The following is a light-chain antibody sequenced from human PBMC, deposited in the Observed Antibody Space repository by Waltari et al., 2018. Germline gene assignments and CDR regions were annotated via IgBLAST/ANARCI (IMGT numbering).Light chain of an antibody. J-gene: IGLJ1*01. Sequence: QSALPQPASVSGSPGRSIPIPCPGTSIAVGGYNYSSWYQQHPGKAPKLMIYDVSKRPSGVSNRFSGSKSGNTASLTISGLQAEDEADYYCSSYTSSSTYVFGTGTKVTVL. V-gene: IGLV2-14*01. CDR2: DVS. CDR1: SIAVGGYNY. CDR3: SSYTSSSTYV.